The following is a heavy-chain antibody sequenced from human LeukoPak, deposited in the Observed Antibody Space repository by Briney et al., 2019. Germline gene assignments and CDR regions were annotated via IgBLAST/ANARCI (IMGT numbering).Heavy chain of an antibody. J-gene: IGHJ4*02. CDR2: IKKDGSEK. D-gene: IGHD3-10*01. CDR1: EFTFSIYW. CDR3: ARDTRGVFDY. V-gene: IGHV3-7*05. Sequence: GGSLRLSCAASEFTFSIYWMSWVRQAPGKGLEWVANIKKDGSEKNYVDSVKGRFTISRDNAKNSLYLQMNGLRAEDTAVYYCARDTRGVFDYWGQGTLVTVSA.